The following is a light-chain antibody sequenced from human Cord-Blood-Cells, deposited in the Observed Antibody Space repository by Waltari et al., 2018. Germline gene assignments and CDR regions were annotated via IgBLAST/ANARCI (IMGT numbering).Light chain of an antibody. V-gene: IGLV1-40*01. CDR1: SSNIGAGYD. Sequence: QSVLTQPPSVSGAPGQRVTISCTGSSSNIGAGYDVHWYQQLPGTAPKLLIYGKSKRPSGVPDRCSGSKSGTSASLAITGLQAEDEADYYCQSYDSSLSSWVFGGGTKLTVL. CDR2: GKS. CDR3: QSYDSSLSSWV. J-gene: IGLJ3*02.